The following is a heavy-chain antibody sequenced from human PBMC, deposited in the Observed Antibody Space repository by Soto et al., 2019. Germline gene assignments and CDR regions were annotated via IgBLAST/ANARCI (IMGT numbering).Heavy chain of an antibody. Sequence: ASVKFSCKASGYTFTSYGISWVRQAPGQGLEWMGWISDYNGNTNYAQKLQGRVTMTTDTSTSTAYMELRTLRSDDTAVYYCARDPLELELPSFDYWGQGTLVTVSP. V-gene: IGHV1-18*04. CDR3: ARDPLELELPSFDY. CDR1: GYTFTSYG. D-gene: IGHD1-7*01. J-gene: IGHJ4*02. CDR2: ISDYNGNT.